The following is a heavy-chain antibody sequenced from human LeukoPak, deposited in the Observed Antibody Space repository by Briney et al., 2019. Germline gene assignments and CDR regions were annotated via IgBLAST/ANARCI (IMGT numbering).Heavy chain of an antibody. D-gene: IGHD3-22*01. CDR2: VYYTGSS. CDR3: ARYTSAGLYDSSGYTDY. Sequence: SETLSLTCTVSGGSINTPDYYWGWIRQSPGTGLEWIANVYYTGSSYYNPSLKSRVTISVDTSKNQFSLKLSSVTAADTAVYYCARYTSAGLYDSSGYTDYWGQGTLVTVSS. CDR1: GGSINTPDYY. V-gene: IGHV4-39*07. J-gene: IGHJ4*02.